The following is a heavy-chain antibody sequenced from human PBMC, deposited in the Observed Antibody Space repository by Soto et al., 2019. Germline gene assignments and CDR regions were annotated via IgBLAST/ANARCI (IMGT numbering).Heavy chain of an antibody. CDR2: IYYSGST. V-gene: IGHV4-59*01. CDR1: GGSISSYY. D-gene: IGHD1-7*01. CDR3: ARALITGTTRYFDY. J-gene: IGHJ4*02. Sequence: SETLSLTCTVSGGSISSYYWSWIRQPPGKGLEWIGYIYYSGSTNYNPSLKSRVTISVDTSKNQFSLKLSSVTAADTAVYYCARALITGTTRYFDYWGQATLVTAPQ.